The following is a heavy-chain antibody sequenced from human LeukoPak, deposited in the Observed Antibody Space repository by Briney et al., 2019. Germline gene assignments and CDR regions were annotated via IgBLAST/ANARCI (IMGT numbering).Heavy chain of an antibody. CDR2: LYYSGRT. J-gene: IGHJ4*01. CDR3: ARAYCPGGNCYFDY. Sequence: PSETLSLTCTVSGGSISSSSDYWGWIRQPPGMALEWIGSLYYSGRTYYNPSLKSRVTISVDTSKNQFSLKLSSVTAADTAVYYCARAYCPGGNCYFDYWGQGTLVTVSS. V-gene: IGHV4-39*01. CDR1: GGSISSSSDY. D-gene: IGHD2-8*02.